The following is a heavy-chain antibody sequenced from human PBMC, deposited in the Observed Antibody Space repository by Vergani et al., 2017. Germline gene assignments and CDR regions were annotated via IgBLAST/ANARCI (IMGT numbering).Heavy chain of an antibody. D-gene: IGHD6-19*01. CDR2: ISSSGSTI. CDR1: GFTFSSYE. J-gene: IGHJ4*02. V-gene: IGHV3-48*03. Sequence: EVQLVESGGGLVQPGGSLRLSCAASGFTFSSYEMNWVRQAPGKGLEWVSYISSSGSTIYYADSVKGRFTISRDNAKNSLYLQMNSLRAEDTAVYYCARDRIDSSGGDYWGQGNLVTVSS. CDR3: ARDRIDSSGGDY.